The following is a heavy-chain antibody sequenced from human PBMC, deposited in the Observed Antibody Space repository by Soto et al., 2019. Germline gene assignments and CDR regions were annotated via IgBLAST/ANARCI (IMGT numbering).Heavy chain of an antibody. J-gene: IGHJ4*02. Sequence: QVQLQESGPGLVKPSQTLSLTCTVSGDSMTTVGYYWTWIRQHPGQGLEWIGFISYSGSTYYSSSLKGRVAISADTSKNQFSLTLNSVTAADTVVYYCTRGDYWGQGTLVTVSS. CDR3: TRGDY. CDR1: GDSMTTVGYY. CDR2: ISYSGST. V-gene: IGHV4-31*03.